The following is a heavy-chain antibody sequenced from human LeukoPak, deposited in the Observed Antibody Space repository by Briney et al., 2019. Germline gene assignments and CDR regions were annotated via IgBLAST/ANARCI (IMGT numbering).Heavy chain of an antibody. CDR2: ISAYNGHT. J-gene: IGHJ4*02. Sequence: ASVKVSCKASGYTFTSYGISWVRQAPGQGLEWMGWISAYNGHTNYAQNLQGRVTMTTDTSTSTSYMELRSLRSDDTAVYYWARDQTPRGNGGLFYYWGQGTLVTVSS. V-gene: IGHV1-18*01. CDR3: ARDQTPRGNGGLFYY. CDR1: GYTFTSYG. D-gene: IGHD5-12*01.